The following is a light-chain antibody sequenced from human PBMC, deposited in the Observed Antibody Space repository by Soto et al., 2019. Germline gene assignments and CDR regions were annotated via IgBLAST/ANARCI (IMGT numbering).Light chain of an antibody. CDR1: QSLLHSNGYNY. CDR3: MQALQTIT. Sequence: DIVMTQSPLSLPVTPGEPASIPCGSSQSLLHSNGYNYLDWYLQKPGQSPKLLIYLGSNRASGVHDRFSGSGSGTDSTLKIRRVEAEDVGVYYCMQALQTITCGQGTRLEIK. J-gene: IGKJ5*01. CDR2: LGS. V-gene: IGKV2-28*01.